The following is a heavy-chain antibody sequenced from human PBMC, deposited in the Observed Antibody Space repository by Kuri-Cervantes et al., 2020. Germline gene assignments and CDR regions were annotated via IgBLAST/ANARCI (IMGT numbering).Heavy chain of an antibody. J-gene: IGHJ4*02. CDR1: GFTFSSYG. V-gene: IGHV3-30*03. CDR3: ARGLRYFDWFSDHYYFDY. D-gene: IGHD3-9*01. CDR2: ISYDGSNK. Sequence: GGSLRLSCAASGFTFSSYGMHWVRQAPGKGLEWVAVISYDGSNKYYADSVKGRFTISRDNSKNTLYLQMNSLRAEDTAVYYCARGLRYFDWFSDHYYFDYWGQGTLVTVSS.